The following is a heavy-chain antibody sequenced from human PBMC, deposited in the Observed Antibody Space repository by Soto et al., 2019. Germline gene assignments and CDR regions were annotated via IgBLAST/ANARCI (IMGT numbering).Heavy chain of an antibody. J-gene: IGHJ5*02. CDR2: ISSSSSTI. D-gene: IGHD6-13*01. V-gene: IGHV3-48*01. Sequence: EVQLVESGGGSVQPGGSLRLSCAASGFTFSSYSMNWVRQAPGKGLEWASYISSSSSTIYYADSVKGRFTISRDNAKNSLYLQMNSLRAEDTAVYYCARHPERIAEIGWFDPWGQGTLVTVSS. CDR3: ARHPERIAEIGWFDP. CDR1: GFTFSSYS.